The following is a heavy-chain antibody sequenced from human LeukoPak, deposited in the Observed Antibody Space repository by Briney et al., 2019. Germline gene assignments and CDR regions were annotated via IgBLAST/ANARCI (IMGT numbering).Heavy chain of an antibody. Sequence: GGSLRLSCAASGFTFSSYWMSCVRQAPGKGLEWVVNIKQDGSEKYYVDSVKGRFTISRDNAKNSLYLQMNSLRAEDTAVYYCARDVSGYYYYYMDVWGKGTTVTVSS. D-gene: IGHD3-3*01. CDR1: GFTFSSYW. CDR3: ARDVSGYYYYYMDV. J-gene: IGHJ6*03. CDR2: IKQDGSEK. V-gene: IGHV3-7*01.